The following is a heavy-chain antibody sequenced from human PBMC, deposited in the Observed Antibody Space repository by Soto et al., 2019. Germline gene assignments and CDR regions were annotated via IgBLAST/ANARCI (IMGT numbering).Heavy chain of an antibody. D-gene: IGHD6-13*01. Sequence: GGSLRLSCTASGFTFSSYAMSWVRQAPGKGLEWVSAISGSGGSTYYADSVKGRFTISRDNSKNTLYLQMNSLRAEDTAVYYCAKDWGAAAGTGQTFDYWGQGTLVTVSS. J-gene: IGHJ4*02. CDR3: AKDWGAAAGTGQTFDY. CDR1: GFTFSSYA. V-gene: IGHV3-23*01. CDR2: ISGSGGST.